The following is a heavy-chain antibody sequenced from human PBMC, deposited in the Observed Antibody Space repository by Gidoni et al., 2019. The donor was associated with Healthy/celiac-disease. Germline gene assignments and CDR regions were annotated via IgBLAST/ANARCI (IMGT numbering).Heavy chain of an antibody. V-gene: IGHV4-59*01. CDR3: ARTRGYSYGYWFDP. J-gene: IGHJ5*02. D-gene: IGHD5-18*01. CDR1: GGSISSYY. CDR2: IYYSGST. Sequence: QVQLQESGPGLVKPSETLSLTFTVSGGSISSYYWSWIRHPPGKGLEWIGYIYYSGSTNYNPSLKGRVTISVDTSKNQFSLKLSSVTAADTAVYYCARTRGYSYGYWFDPWGQGTLVTVSS.